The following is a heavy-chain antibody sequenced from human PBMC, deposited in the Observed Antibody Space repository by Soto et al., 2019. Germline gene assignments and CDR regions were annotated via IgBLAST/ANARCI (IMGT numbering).Heavy chain of an antibody. J-gene: IGHJ4*02. Sequence: ASVKVSCKASGYTFTSYAMHWVRQAPGQRLEWMGWINAGNGNTKYSQKFQGRVTITRDTSASTAYMELSSLRSDXTAVYDGARVGITGTIVYWGQGTLVTVSS. CDR1: GYTFTSYA. CDR3: ARVGITGTIVY. V-gene: IGHV1-3*01. D-gene: IGHD1-7*01. CDR2: INAGNGNT.